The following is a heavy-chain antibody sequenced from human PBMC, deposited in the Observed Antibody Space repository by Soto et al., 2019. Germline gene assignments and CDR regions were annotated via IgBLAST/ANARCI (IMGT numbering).Heavy chain of an antibody. Sequence: GGSLRLSCAASGFTFSSYGIHWVRQAPGKGLDWVGVISYDGSRTYYAESVKGRFTISRDNSKNTLYLEMNSLRPEDTALYYCAKELLIVGSAQVDYWGQGTLVTVSS. CDR1: GFTFSSYG. V-gene: IGHV3-30*18. CDR3: AKELLIVGSAQVDY. J-gene: IGHJ4*02. D-gene: IGHD1-26*01. CDR2: ISYDGSRT.